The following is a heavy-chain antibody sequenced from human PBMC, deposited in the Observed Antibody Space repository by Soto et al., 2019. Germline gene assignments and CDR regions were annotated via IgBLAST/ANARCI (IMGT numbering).Heavy chain of an antibody. CDR3: AKGRLLRYFDWLCIDY. CDR2: ISYDGSNK. D-gene: IGHD3-9*01. CDR1: GFTFSSYG. V-gene: IGHV3-30*18. Sequence: GSLRLSCAASGFTFSSYGMHWVRQAPGKGLEWVAVISYDGSNKYYADSVKGRFTISRDNSKNTLYLQMNSLRAEDTAVYYCAKGRLLRYFDWLCIDYWGQGALVTVSS. J-gene: IGHJ4*02.